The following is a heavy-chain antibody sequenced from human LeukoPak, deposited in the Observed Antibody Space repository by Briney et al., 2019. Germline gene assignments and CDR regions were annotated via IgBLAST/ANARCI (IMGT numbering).Heavy chain of an antibody. Sequence: GGSLRLSCAASGFTFSNAWMSWVRQAPGKGLEWVGRIKSKTDGGTTDYAAPVKGRFTISRDDSKNTLYLQMNSLRAEDTAVYYCARDETSSGYPVGMDVWGQGTTVTVSS. CDR1: GFTFSNAW. CDR2: IKSKTDGGTT. D-gene: IGHD3-22*01. CDR3: ARDETSSGYPVGMDV. V-gene: IGHV3-15*01. J-gene: IGHJ6*02.